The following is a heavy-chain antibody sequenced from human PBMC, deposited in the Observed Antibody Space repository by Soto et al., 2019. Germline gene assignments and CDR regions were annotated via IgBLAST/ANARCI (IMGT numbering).Heavy chain of an antibody. V-gene: IGHV1-8*01. Sequence: ASVKVSCKASGYTFTSYDINWVRQASGQGLEWMGWMNPNSGNTGYAQKFQGRVTMTRNTSSGTAYMELISLRSEDTAVYYCAAGEQHVPNYWGQGTVVTVSS. J-gene: IGHJ4*02. CDR3: AAGEQHVPNY. D-gene: IGHD6-6*01. CDR2: MNPNSGNT. CDR1: GYTFTSYD.